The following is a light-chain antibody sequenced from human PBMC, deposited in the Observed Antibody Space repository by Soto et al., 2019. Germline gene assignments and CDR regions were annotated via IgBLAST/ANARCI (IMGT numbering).Light chain of an antibody. Sequence: IALTQSPATLSLSTGERATLSCRASQSVSIYLAWYQQKPGQAPRLLIYDASNRATGIPARFSGSGSGTDFTLTIGSLEPEDFAVYYCQQRSNWPPITFGQGTRLEI. CDR1: QSVSIY. V-gene: IGKV3-11*01. J-gene: IGKJ5*01. CDR2: DAS. CDR3: QQRSNWPPIT.